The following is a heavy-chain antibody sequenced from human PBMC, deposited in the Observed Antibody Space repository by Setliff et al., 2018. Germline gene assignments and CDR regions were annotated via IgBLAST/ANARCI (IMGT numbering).Heavy chain of an antibody. CDR2: INTNTGNP. V-gene: IGHV7-4-1*02. CDR3: ARDLYSSSSGGFYYYYYYMDV. D-gene: IGHD6-6*01. J-gene: IGHJ6*03. CDR1: GYSFTNYY. Sequence: ASVKVSCKASGYSFTNYYIHWVRQAPGQGLEWMGWINTNTGNPTYAQGFTGRFVFSLDTSVSTAYLQISSLKAEDTAVYYCARDLYSSSSGGFYYYYYYMDVWGKGTTVTVSS.